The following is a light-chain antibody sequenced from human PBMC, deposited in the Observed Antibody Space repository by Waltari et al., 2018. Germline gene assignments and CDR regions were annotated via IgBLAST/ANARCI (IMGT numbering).Light chain of an antibody. J-gene: IGLJ3*02. CDR2: NND. V-gene: IGLV1-51*01. Sequence: QSVLTQPPSVSAAPGQTVPISCSGSSSNIGSNSVSWYYHLPGTAPKLLIYNNDKRPSGMPDRFSGSKSGTSASLGITGLQTGDEADYYCGTWDTSLTVWVLGGGTKVIVL. CDR1: SSNIGSNS. CDR3: GTWDTSLTVWV.